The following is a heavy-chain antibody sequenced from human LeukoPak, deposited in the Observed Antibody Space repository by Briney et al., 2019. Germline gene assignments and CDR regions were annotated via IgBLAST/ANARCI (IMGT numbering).Heavy chain of an antibody. CDR3: ARAHPYCSSTSCYYFDY. CDR2: IWYDGSNK. Sequence: GGSLRLSCAASGFTFSSYGMHWVRPAPGKGLEWVAVIWYDGSNKYYADSVKGRFTISRDNSKNTLYLQMNSLRAEDTAVYYCARAHPYCSSTSCYYFDYWGQGTLVTVSS. CDR1: GFTFSSYG. J-gene: IGHJ4*02. V-gene: IGHV3-33*01. D-gene: IGHD2-2*01.